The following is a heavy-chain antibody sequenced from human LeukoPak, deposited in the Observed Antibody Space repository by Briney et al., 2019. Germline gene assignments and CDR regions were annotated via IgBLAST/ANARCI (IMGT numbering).Heavy chain of an antibody. CDR1: GGSISSGSYY. CDR3: ATLWGYYGSGGDWFDP. Sequence: SSETLSLTCTVSGGSISSGSYYWSWIRQPAGKGLDWIGRIYTTGSTNYNPSLKSRVTISVDTSKNQFSLKLSSVTAADTAVYYCATLWGYYGSGGDWFDPWGQGTLVTVSS. CDR2: IYTTGST. D-gene: IGHD3-10*01. J-gene: IGHJ5*02. V-gene: IGHV4-61*02.